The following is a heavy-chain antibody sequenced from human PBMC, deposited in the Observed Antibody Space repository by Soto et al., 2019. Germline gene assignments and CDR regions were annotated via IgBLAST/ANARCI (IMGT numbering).Heavy chain of an antibody. Sequence: GGSLRLSCAASGFTFSSYWMHWVRQAPGKGLMWVSRIHNDGSTTRYADSVKGRFTISRDNSKNTLYLQMNSLRAEDTAVYYCARDPSITIFGVVPFDYWGQGTLVTVSS. CDR3: ARDPSITIFGVVPFDY. D-gene: IGHD3-3*01. CDR1: GFTFSSYW. V-gene: IGHV3-74*01. J-gene: IGHJ4*02. CDR2: IHNDGSTT.